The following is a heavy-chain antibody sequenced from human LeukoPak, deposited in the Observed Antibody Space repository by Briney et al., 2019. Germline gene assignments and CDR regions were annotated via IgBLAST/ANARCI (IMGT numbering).Heavy chain of an antibody. CDR3: ATEDSGRIDC. CDR2: ISYDGSNR. CDR1: GFTFSSYG. V-gene: IGHV3-30*03. J-gene: IGHJ4*02. Sequence: GGSLRLSCAASGFTFSSYGMHWVRQAPGKGLEWVAVISYDGSNRYYADSVKGRFTISRDNSKNTLYLQMNSLRAEDTAVYYCATEDSGRIDCWGQGTLVTVSS. D-gene: IGHD6-19*01.